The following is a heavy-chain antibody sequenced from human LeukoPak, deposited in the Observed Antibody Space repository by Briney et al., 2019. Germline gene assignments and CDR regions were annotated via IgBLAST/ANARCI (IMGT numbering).Heavy chain of an antibody. Sequence: SGTLSLTCTVSGGSISSYYWSWIRQPPGKGLEWIGYIYYSGSTNYNPSLKSRVTISVDTSKNQFSLKVRSVTAADTAVYYCARLRGYCINDVCSSDRFPDYWGQGTLVTVSS. J-gene: IGHJ4*02. D-gene: IGHD2-8*01. V-gene: IGHV4-59*01. CDR3: ARLRGYCINDVCSSDRFPDY. CDR1: GGSISSYY. CDR2: IYYSGST.